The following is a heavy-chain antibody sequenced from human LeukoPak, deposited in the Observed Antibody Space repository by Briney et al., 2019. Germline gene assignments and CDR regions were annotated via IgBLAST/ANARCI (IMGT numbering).Heavy chain of an antibody. D-gene: IGHD1-26*01. CDR2: IKGDGSDK. CDR3: ARDDFSGSYCD. Sequence: PGGSLRLSCAASGFIFSQSWMSCVRQAPGKGLEWVADIKGDGSDKYYVDSVKGRFTISRDNTRNSVYLQMNSLRADDTATYYCARDDFSGSYCDGGQGTLVTVS. J-gene: IGHJ4*02. V-gene: IGHV3-7*01. CDR1: GFIFSQSW.